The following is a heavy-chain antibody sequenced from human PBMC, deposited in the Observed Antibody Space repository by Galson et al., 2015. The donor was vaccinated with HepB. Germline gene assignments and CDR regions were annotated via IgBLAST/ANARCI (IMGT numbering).Heavy chain of an antibody. J-gene: IGHJ4*02. Sequence: SLRLSCATSGFTFTTYWMNWVRQVPGKGLEWVSRINSDGSNTNYAASVKGRFTISRDNAKNTVYLQMNSLRAEDTSVYYCTRVLSMGWDPFDSWGQGTLVTVSP. CDR2: INSDGSNT. V-gene: IGHV3-74*01. CDR3: TRVLSMGWDPFDS. D-gene: IGHD6-19*01. CDR1: GFTFTTYW.